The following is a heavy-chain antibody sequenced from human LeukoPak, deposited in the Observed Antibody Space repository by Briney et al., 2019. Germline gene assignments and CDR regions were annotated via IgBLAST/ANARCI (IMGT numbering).Heavy chain of an antibody. D-gene: IGHD3-10*01. CDR3: ARAPGSPGDY. CDR2: IYYSGST. V-gene: IGHV4-59*01. Sequence: SETLSLTCTVSGGSISSYYWSWIRQPPGKGLEWIGYIYYSGSTNYNPSLKSRVTISVDTSKNQFSLKPSSVTAADTAVYYCARAPGSPGDYWGQGTLVTVSS. CDR1: GGSISSYY. J-gene: IGHJ4*02.